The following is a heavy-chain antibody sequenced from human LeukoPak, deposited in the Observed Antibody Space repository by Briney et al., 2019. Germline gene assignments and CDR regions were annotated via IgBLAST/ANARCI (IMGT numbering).Heavy chain of an antibody. D-gene: IGHD3-22*01. CDR3: AKDSFSYYYDSSGYSQFDY. Sequence: SVKVSCKASGGTFSSYAISWVRQAPGQGLEWMGGIIPIFGTANYAQKFQGRVTITADESTSTAYMELSSLRSEDTAVYYCAKDSFSYYYDSSGYSQFDYWGQGTLVTVSS. V-gene: IGHV1-69*13. CDR2: IIPIFGTA. J-gene: IGHJ4*02. CDR1: GGTFSSYA.